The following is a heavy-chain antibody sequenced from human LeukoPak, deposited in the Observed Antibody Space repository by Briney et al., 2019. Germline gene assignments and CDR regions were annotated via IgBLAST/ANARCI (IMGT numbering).Heavy chain of an antibody. CDR3: AKVIYSNYGYFDS. CDR1: EFTFGSYA. V-gene: IGHV3-23*01. D-gene: IGHD4-11*01. Sequence: GGSLRLSCAASEFTFGSYAMTWVRQAPGKGLEWVSGISGSGTTKYYAESVKGRFTISRDNSKNTVYLQMSSLRAEDTAVYYCAKVIYSNYGYFDSWGQGALVTVSS. CDR2: ISGSGTTK. J-gene: IGHJ4*02.